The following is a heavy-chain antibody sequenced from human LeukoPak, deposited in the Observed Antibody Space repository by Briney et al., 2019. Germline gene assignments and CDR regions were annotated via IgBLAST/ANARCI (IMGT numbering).Heavy chain of an antibody. V-gene: IGHV3-7*01. CDR3: ARAPFRGGSSWTEFDY. J-gene: IGHJ4*02. CDR1: GFTLSRYW. CDR2: IKEDGSEK. D-gene: IGHD6-13*01. Sequence: GGSLRLSCATSGFTLSRYWMSWVRQAPGKGLEWVANIKEDGSEKKYVDSVKGRFTISRDHARNSVYLQMNSLGAEDTAVYYCARAPFRGGSSWTEFDYWGQGTLVTVPS.